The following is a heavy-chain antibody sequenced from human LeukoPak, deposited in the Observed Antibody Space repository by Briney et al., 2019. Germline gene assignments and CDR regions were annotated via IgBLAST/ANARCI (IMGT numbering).Heavy chain of an antibody. D-gene: IGHD5-24*01. CDR3: ARGAARMVEMGTMISFEY. J-gene: IGHJ4*02. Sequence: PGGSLRLSCAASGFTFSSYAMHWVRQAPDKGLEWVAVISYDGSHKKYADSVKGRFTISRVNSQKTLYLQMNSLRAEDAAVYYCARGAARMVEMGTMISFEYWGQGTLITVSS. CDR1: GFTFSSYA. V-gene: IGHV3-30*04. CDR2: ISYDGSHK.